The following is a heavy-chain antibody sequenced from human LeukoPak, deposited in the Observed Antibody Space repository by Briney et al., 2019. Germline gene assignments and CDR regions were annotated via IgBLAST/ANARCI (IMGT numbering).Heavy chain of an antibody. V-gene: IGHV3-23*01. J-gene: IGHJ4*02. Sequence: GGSLRLSCAASGFTFSTYAMSWVRQAPGTGLEWVSAISGSGGSTYYADSVKGRFTISRDNAKNTLYLQMNSLRAEDTAVYYCASASSHRIAAGGDYWGQGTLVTVSS. D-gene: IGHD6-13*01. CDR2: ISGSGGST. CDR1: GFTFSTYA. CDR3: ASASSHRIAAGGDY.